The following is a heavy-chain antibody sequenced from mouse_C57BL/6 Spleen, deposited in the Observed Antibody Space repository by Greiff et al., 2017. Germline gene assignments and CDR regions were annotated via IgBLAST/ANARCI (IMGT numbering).Heavy chain of an antibody. CDR1: GYTFTSYW. D-gene: IGHD4-1*01. CDR2: IDPSDSYT. Sequence: QVQLKQPGAELVKPGASVKLSCKASGYTFTSYWMQWVKQRPGQGLEWIGEIDPSDSYTNYNQKFKGKATLTVDTSSSTAYMQLSSLTSEDSAVYYCARRNWDPFAYWGQGTLVTVSA. V-gene: IGHV1-50*01. CDR3: ARRNWDPFAY. J-gene: IGHJ3*01.